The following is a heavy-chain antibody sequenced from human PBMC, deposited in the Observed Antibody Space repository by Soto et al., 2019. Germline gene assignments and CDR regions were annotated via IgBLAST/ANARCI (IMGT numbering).Heavy chain of an antibody. D-gene: IGHD6-6*01. V-gene: IGHV4-61*01. CDR1: GGSVSSGSYY. CDR3: ASADSSSWPGYYYYGMDV. Sequence: QVQLQESGPGLVKPSETLSLTCTVSGGSVSSGSYYWSWIRQPPGKGLEWIGYIYYSGSTNYNPSLMSRVTLSVDTSKNQFSLKLSSVTAADTAVYYCASADSSSWPGYYYYGMDVWGQGTTVTVSS. J-gene: IGHJ6*02. CDR2: IYYSGST.